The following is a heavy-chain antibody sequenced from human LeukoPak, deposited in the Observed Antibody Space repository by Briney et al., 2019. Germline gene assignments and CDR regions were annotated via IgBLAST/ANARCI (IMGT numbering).Heavy chain of an antibody. J-gene: IGHJ5*02. CDR2: ISPKNGVT. V-gene: IGHV1-2*02. Sequence: ASVKVSCKASGYTFINYFIHRVRQAPGQGREWLGWISPKNGVTKYGESSQGRVTMTWDTTSNTVYMELRRLTSDDTAVYYCTRDEAVYHKDWTETNWFDPWGQGTLVTVSS. D-gene: IGHD3/OR15-3a*01. CDR3: TRDEAVYHKDWTETNWFDP. CDR1: GYTFINYF.